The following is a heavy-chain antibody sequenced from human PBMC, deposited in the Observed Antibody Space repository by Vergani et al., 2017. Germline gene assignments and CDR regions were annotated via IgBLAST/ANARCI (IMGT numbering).Heavy chain of an antibody. Sequence: VQLVESGGGLVKPGGSLRLSCAASGFTFSNAWMSWVRQAPGKGLEWVGRIKSKTDGGTTDYAAPVKGRFTISRDDSKNTLYLQMNSLKTEDTAVYYCTTGVVVPAAITKPALDYWGQGTLVTVSS. V-gene: IGHV3-15*01. J-gene: IGHJ4*02. D-gene: IGHD2-2*01. CDR2: IKSKTDGGTT. CDR3: TTGVVVPAAITKPALDY. CDR1: GFTFSNAW.